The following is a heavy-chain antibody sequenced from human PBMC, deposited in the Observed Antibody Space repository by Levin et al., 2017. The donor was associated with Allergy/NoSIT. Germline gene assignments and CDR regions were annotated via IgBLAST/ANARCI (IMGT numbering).Heavy chain of an antibody. D-gene: IGHD5-12*01. V-gene: IGHV3-48*01. CDR1: GFTFNSYA. CDR3: ARDSGYDRPYYYYYMDV. J-gene: IGHJ6*03. Sequence: GGSLRLSCAASGFTFNSYAMSWVRQAPGKGLEWISYISTSSRTIDYGDSVKGRFTISRDNAKNSLYLQMNSLRGEDTAVYYCARDSGYDRPYYYYYMDVWGKGTTVTVSS. CDR2: ISTSSRTI.